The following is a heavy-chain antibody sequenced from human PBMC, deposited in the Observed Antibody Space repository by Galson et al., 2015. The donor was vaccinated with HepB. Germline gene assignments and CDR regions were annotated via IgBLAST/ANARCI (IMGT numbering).Heavy chain of an antibody. D-gene: IGHD6-19*01. CDR2: INPSGGST. J-gene: IGHJ4*02. V-gene: IGHV1-46*03. CDR3: ARSIAVAGTFFDY. Sequence: WVRQAPGQGLEWMGIINPSGGSTSYAQKFQGRVTMTRDTSTSTVYMELSSLRSEDTAVYYCARSIAVAGTFFDYWGQGTLVTVSS.